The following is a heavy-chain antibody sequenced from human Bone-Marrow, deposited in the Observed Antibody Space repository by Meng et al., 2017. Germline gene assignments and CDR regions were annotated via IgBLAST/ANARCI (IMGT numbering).Heavy chain of an antibody. Sequence: GESLKISCAASGFTFSDYYMSWIRQAPGKGLEWVSYISSSGSTIYYADSVKGRFTISRDNAKNSLYLQMNSLRAEDTAVYYCARGSSSWYYYYYYYGMDVWGQGTTVTVSS. V-gene: IGHV3-11*04. CDR1: GFTFSDYY. CDR2: ISSSGSTI. CDR3: ARGSSSWYYYYYYYGMDV. J-gene: IGHJ6*02. D-gene: IGHD6-13*01.